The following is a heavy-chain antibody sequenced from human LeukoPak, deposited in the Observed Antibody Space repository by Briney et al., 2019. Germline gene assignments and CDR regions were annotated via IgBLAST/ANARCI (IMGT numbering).Heavy chain of an antibody. CDR1: GYTFTGYY. D-gene: IGHD3-9*01. CDR3: ATVDDYDILTGYYSGNYFDY. CDR2: FDPEDGET. V-gene: IGHV1-24*01. J-gene: IGHJ4*02. Sequence: ASVKVSCKASGYTFTGYYMHWVRQAPGKGLEWMGGFDPEDGETIYAQKFQGRVTMTEDTSTDTAYMELSSLRSEDTAVYYCATVDDYDILTGYYSGNYFDYWGQGTLVTVSS.